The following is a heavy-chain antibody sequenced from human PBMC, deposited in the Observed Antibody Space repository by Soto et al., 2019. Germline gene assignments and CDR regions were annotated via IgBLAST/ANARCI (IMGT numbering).Heavy chain of an antibody. CDR1: GGSIYSGDYH. V-gene: IGHV4-30-4*01. J-gene: IGHJ5*02. D-gene: IGHD1-26*01. Sequence: QVQLQESGPGLVTPSQTLSITCTVSGGSIYSGDYHWRWIRQPPGKGLEWIGHIYYSGSTSYNPSLKSRVTMVVDMSKNQFALKLSSVTAADTAVYRCARCPRGATTGSRNWFDPCGQGTLVTVSS. CDR2: IYYSGST. CDR3: ARCPRGATTGSRNWFDP.